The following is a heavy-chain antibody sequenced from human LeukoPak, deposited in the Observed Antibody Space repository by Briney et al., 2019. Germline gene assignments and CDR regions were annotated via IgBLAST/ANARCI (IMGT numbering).Heavy chain of an antibody. CDR2: ISGSGGST. J-gene: IGHJ4*02. Sequence: GSLRLSCAASGLTFSSYAMSWVRQAPGKGLEWVSAISGSGGSTYYADSVKGRFTISRDNSKNTLYLQMNSLRAEDTAVYYCAKDPYYYDSSGYPRYFDYWGQGTLVTVSS. D-gene: IGHD3-22*01. CDR3: AKDPYYYDSSGYPRYFDY. CDR1: GLTFSSYA. V-gene: IGHV3-23*01.